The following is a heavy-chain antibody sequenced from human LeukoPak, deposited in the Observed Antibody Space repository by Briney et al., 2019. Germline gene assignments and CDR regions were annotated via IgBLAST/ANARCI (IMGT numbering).Heavy chain of an antibody. J-gene: IGHJ4*02. CDR2: FYTSGST. CDR3: ARGDARSVGSCYLDN. CDR1: GGSIGSGSYY. V-gene: IGHV4-61*02. Sequence: SETLSLTCTVSGGSIGSGSYYWNWIRQPAGKGLEWIGRFYTSGSTNYNPSLKSRVTISVDTSKNQFSLKLTSVTAADTAVYYCARGDARSVGSCYLDNWGQGTLVTVSS. D-gene: IGHD2-15*01.